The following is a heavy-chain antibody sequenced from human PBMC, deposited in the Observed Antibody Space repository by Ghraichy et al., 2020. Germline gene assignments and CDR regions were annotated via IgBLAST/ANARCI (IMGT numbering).Heavy chain of an antibody. CDR1: GFTFSSYW. Sequence: LSLTCAASGFTFSSYWMSWVRQAPGKGLEWVANIKQDGSEKYYVDSVKGRFTISRDNAKNSLYLQMNSLRAEDTAVYYCARLGIAARPGYYYYGMDVWGQGTTVTVSS. CDR3: ARLGIAARPGYYYYGMDV. V-gene: IGHV3-7*03. CDR2: IKQDGSEK. D-gene: IGHD6-6*01. J-gene: IGHJ6*02.